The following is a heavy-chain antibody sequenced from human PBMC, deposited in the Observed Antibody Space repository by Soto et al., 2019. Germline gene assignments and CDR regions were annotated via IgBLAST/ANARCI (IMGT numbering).Heavy chain of an antibody. Sequence: QVQLVESGGGVVQPGRSLRLSCAASGFTFSSYGMHWVRQAPGKGLEWVAVISYDGSNKYYADSVKGRFTISRDNSKNTLYLQMNSLRAEDTAVYYGAKVHCSSTSCLGQGRDAFDIWGQGTMVTVSS. D-gene: IGHD2-2*01. V-gene: IGHV3-30*18. J-gene: IGHJ3*02. CDR3: AKVHCSSTSCLGQGRDAFDI. CDR1: GFTFSSYG. CDR2: ISYDGSNK.